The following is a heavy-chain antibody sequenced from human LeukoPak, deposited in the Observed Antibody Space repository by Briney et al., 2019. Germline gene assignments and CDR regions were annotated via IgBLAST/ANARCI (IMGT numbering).Heavy chain of an antibody. D-gene: IGHD6-19*01. J-gene: IGHJ6*02. CDR2: IYYSGST. Sequence: PSQTLSLTCTVSGGSISSGDYYWSWIRQPPGKGLEWIVYIYYSGSTYYNPSLKSRVTISVDTSKNQFSLKLSSVTAADTAVYYCARDHRSSGWLGSMYYYYGMDVWGQGTTVTVSS. CDR1: GGSISSGDYY. CDR3: ARDHRSSGWLGSMYYYYGMDV. V-gene: IGHV4-30-4*01.